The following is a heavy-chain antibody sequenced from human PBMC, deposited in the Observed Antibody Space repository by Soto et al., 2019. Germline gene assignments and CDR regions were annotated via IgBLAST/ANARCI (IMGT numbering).Heavy chain of an antibody. Sequence: GGSLRLSCAASGFTVSSNYMSWVRQAPGKGLEWVSVIYSGGSTYYADSVKGRFTISRDNSKNTLYLQMNSLRAEDTAVYYCASGNVLLWFGELLSHFDYWGQGTLVTVSS. CDR3: ASGNVLLWFGELLSHFDY. CDR2: IYSGGST. J-gene: IGHJ4*02. CDR1: GFTVSSNY. V-gene: IGHV3-66*01. D-gene: IGHD3-10*01.